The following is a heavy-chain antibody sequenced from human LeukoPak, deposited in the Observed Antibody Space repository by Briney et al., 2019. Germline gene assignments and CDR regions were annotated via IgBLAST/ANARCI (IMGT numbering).Heavy chain of an antibody. CDR2: INHSGST. J-gene: IGHJ6*02. V-gene: IGHV4-34*01. CDR1: GGSFSGYY. CDR3: ARYYGGNSPYYYYGMDV. Sequence: PSETLSLTCAVYGGSFSGYYWSWIRQPPGKGLEWIGEINHSGSTIYNPSLKSRVTISVDTSKNQFSLKLSSVTAADTAVYYCARYYGGNSPYYYYGMDVWGQGTTVTVSS. D-gene: IGHD4-23*01.